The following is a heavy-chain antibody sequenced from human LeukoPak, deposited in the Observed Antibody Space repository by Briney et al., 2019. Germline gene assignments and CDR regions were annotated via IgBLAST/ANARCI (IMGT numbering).Heavy chain of an antibody. Sequence: SVKVSCKASGYTFTGYYMHWVRQAPAQGLDWMGWINPILGTVNYAQKFQGRVTITADKSTTTAYMELSSLRSEDTAVYYCVLQLTIYFDHWGQGTLVTVSS. J-gene: IGHJ4*02. CDR1: GYTFTGYY. CDR3: VLQLTIYFDH. CDR2: INPILGTV. V-gene: IGHV1-69*08. D-gene: IGHD3-3*01.